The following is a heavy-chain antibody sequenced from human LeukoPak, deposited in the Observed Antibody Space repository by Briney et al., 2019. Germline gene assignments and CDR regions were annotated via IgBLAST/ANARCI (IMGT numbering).Heavy chain of an antibody. CDR3: ARAPGAWIQLDY. J-gene: IGHJ4*02. CDR1: GGSISSYY. CDR2: IYYSGST. V-gene: IGHV4-59*08. D-gene: IGHD2-2*03. Sequence: KTSETLSLTCTVSGGSISSYYWSWIRQPPGKGLEWIGYIYYSGSTNYNPSLKSRVNISVDTSKNQFSLKLSSVTAADTAVYYCARAPGAWIQLDYWGQGTLVTVSS.